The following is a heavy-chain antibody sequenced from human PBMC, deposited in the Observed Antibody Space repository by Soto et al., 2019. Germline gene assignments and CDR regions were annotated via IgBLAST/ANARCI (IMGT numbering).Heavy chain of an antibody. D-gene: IGHD3-22*01. J-gene: IGHJ4*02. Sequence: ASVKVSCKAAAYTFTSYDINWVRQATGQDFEWMGWMNPNNGNTAYAQKFQGRVTMTRDTSKSTAFMELSSLTSEDTAVYYCARAHYYDSSGYYPNFDYWGQGTLVTVSS. CDR2: MNPNNGNT. V-gene: IGHV1-8*01. CDR1: AYTFTSYD. CDR3: ARAHYYDSSGYYPNFDY.